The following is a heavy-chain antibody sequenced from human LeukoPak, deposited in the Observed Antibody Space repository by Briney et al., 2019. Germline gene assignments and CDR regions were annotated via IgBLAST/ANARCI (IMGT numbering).Heavy chain of an antibody. J-gene: IGHJ4*02. CDR2: IYTSGST. Sequence: PSETLSLTCTVSGGSISSYYWRWIRQPAGKGLEWIARIYTSGSTDYNPSSKSRATTSVDTNKNQFSLKLSSVTAADTAVYYCARASFGREDYWGQGTLVTVSS. V-gene: IGHV4-4*07. D-gene: IGHD3-3*01. CDR1: GGSISSYY. CDR3: ARASFGREDY.